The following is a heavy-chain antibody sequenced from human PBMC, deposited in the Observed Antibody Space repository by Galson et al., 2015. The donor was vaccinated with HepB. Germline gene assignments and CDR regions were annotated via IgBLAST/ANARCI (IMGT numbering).Heavy chain of an antibody. CDR3: VKGGLLGAWAMRYSEY. J-gene: IGHJ4*02. D-gene: IGHD1-26*01. Sequence: SLRLSCATSGFIFSDSAMYWVRQTPGRGLEWVSMISSAGGVTFYADSVEGRFTVSRDNSKNTLYLQMNSLRVEDTAVNYCVKGGLLGAWAMRYSEYWGQGTLVTVSS. CDR1: GFIFSDSA. CDR2: ISSAGGVT. V-gene: IGHV3-23*01.